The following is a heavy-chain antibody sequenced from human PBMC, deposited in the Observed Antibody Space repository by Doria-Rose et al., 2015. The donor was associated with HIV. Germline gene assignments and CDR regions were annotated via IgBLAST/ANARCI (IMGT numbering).Heavy chain of an antibody. CDR3: ARGLLRGGWNDVDYYYGMDV. J-gene: IGHJ6*02. CDR1: GGSFSGYY. V-gene: IGHV4-34*01. D-gene: IGHD1-1*01. Sequence: LSLTCAVFGGSFSGYYWSWIRQPPGKGLEWIGEINHSGSTNYKTSLKSRATISLDTSKNLFSLKLSSVTAADTAVYYCARGLLRGGWNDVDYYYGMDVWGQGTTVTVSS. CDR2: INHSGST.